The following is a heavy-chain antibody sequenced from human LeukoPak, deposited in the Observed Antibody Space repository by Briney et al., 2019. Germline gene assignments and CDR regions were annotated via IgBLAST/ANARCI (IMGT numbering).Heavy chain of an antibody. J-gene: IGHJ4*02. CDR3: ARDWDSSSGEYFDY. V-gene: IGHV7-4-1*02. D-gene: IGHD6-6*01. Sequence: APVKVSCKASGYTFTSYAMNWVRQAPGQGLEWMGWINTNTGNPTYAQGFTGRSVFSLDTSVSTAYLQISSLKAEDTAVYYCARDWDSSSGEYFDYWGQGTLVTVSS. CDR1: GYTFTSYA. CDR2: INTNTGNP.